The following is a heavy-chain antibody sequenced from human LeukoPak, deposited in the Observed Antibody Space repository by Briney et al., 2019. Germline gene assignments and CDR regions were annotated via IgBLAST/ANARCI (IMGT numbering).Heavy chain of an antibody. CDR2: IYTSGST. CDR3: ARVRDVNWFDP. CDR1: GGSITSYY. D-gene: IGHD3-10*01. J-gene: IGHJ5*02. Sequence: PSETLSLTCTASGGSITSYYWSWIRQPAGKGLEWIGRIYTSGSTNYNPSLKSRVTMSIDTSKSQFSLKLSSVTAADTAVYYCARVRDVNWFDPWGQGTLVTVSS. V-gene: IGHV4-4*07.